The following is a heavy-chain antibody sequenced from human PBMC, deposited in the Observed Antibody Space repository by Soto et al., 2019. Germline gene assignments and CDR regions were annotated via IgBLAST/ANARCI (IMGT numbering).Heavy chain of an antibody. J-gene: IGHJ6*02. D-gene: IGHD3-10*01. CDR2: IVVGSGNT. V-gene: IGHV1-58*01. Sequence: ASVKVSCKASGFTFTSSAVQWVRQARGQRLEWIGWIVVGSGNTNYAQKFRERVTITRDMSTSTAYMELSSLRSEDTAVYYCAAVGYGSGSYYSPYYYYYGMDVWGQGTTVTVSS. CDR1: GFTFTSSA. CDR3: AAVGYGSGSYYSPYYYYYGMDV.